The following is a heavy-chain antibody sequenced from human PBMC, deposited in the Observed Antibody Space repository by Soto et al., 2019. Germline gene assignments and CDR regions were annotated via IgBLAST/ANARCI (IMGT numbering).Heavy chain of an antibody. CDR1: GFTFSSYD. CDR2: IGTAGDT. D-gene: IGHD3-3*01. V-gene: IGHV3-13*01. Sequence: GGSLRLSCAASGFTFSSYDMHWVRQATGKGLEWVSAIGTAGDTSYPGSVKGRFTISRENAKNSLYLQMNSLRAEDTAVYYCARGVLYDFWSGSQYGMDVWGQGTTVTVSS. CDR3: ARGVLYDFWSGSQYGMDV. J-gene: IGHJ6*02.